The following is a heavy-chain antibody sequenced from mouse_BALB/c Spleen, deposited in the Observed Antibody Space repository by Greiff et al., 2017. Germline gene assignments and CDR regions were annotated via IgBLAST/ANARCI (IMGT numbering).Heavy chain of an antibody. CDR2: IYPGNSDT. D-gene: IGHD2-4*01. V-gene: IGHV1-5*01. Sequence: EVQLHQSGTVLARPGASVKMSCKASGYSFTSYWMHWVKQRPGQGLEWIGAIYPGNSDTSYNQKFKGKAKLTAVTSASTAYMELSSLTNEDSAVYYCTRSGDYDDGGYAMDYWGQGTSVTVSS. CDR3: TRSGDYDDGGYAMDY. CDR1: GYSFTSYW. J-gene: IGHJ4*01.